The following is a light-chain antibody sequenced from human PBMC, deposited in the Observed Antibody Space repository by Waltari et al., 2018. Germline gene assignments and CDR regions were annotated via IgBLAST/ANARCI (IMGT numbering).Light chain of an antibody. CDR2: SVT. CDR1: SSDVGGFNY. CDR3: SSYTSTSTWV. V-gene: IGLV2-14*03. J-gene: IGLJ3*02. Sequence: QSALAQPASVSGSPGQSITISCTGTSSDVGGFNYVSWYQQHPGKAPKLIIYSVTIRPSGVSGRFSGSKSGNTASLTISGLQAEDEAYYCCSSYTSTSTWVFGRGTKLTVL.